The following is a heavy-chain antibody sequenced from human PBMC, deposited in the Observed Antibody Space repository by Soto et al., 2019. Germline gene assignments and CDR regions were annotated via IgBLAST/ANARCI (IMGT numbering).Heavy chain of an antibody. CDR1: GYTFTGYY. D-gene: IGHD2-2*01. J-gene: IGHJ5*02. Sequence: GASVKVSCKASGYTFTGYYMHWVRQAPGQGLDWMGWINPNSGGTNYAQKFQGWVTMTRDTSISTAYMELSRLRSDDTAVYYCARGMEDIVVVPAADNWFEPWGQGTLVTVSS. CDR3: ARGMEDIVVVPAADNWFEP. CDR2: INPNSGGT. V-gene: IGHV1-2*04.